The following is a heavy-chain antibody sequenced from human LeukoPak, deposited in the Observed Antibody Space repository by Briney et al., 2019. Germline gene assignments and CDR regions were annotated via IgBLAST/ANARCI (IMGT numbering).Heavy chain of an antibody. J-gene: IGHJ3*02. CDR1: GGSISSSSYY. CDR2: IYYSGST. CDR3: ARQHYDSSGRDDAFDI. V-gene: IGHV4-39*01. Sequence: PSETLSLTCTVSGGSISSSSYYWGWIRQPPGKGLEWIGSIYYSGSTYYNPSLKSRVTISVDTAKNQFSLKLSSVTAADTAVYYCARQHYDSSGRDDAFDIWGQGTMVTVSS. D-gene: IGHD3-22*01.